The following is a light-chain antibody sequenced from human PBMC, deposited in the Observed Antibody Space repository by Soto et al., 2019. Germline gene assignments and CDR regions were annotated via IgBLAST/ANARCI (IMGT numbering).Light chain of an antibody. CDR2: GAS. Sequence: EIVLTQSPGTLSLSPGERATLSCRASQSVSSSYLAWYQQKPGQAPRLLIYGASSRATGIPDRFSGSGSGTDFTLTISRLEPEDFAVYYCQQYGSSPQEYTFGQGTKLEIE. CDR3: QQYGSSPQEYT. CDR1: QSVSSSY. J-gene: IGKJ2*01. V-gene: IGKV3-20*01.